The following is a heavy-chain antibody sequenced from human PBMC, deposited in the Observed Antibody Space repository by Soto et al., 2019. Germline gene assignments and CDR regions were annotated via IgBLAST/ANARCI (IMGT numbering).Heavy chain of an antibody. J-gene: IGHJ5*02. Sequence: QVQLVQSGAEVKKPGASVKVSCKASGYTFTSYDINWVRQATGQGLKWMGWMNPKSGNTGYAQKFQGKVTMTRKTSISTAYRELRSVRSEDTAVYYCARAVRAGDFWSGYYTWFDPWGQGTLVTVSS. CDR3: ARAVRAGDFWSGYYTWFDP. CDR2: MNPKSGNT. CDR1: GYTFTSYD. D-gene: IGHD3-3*01. V-gene: IGHV1-8*01.